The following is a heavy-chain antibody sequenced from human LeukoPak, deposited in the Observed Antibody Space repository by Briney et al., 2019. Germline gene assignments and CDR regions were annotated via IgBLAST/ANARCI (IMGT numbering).Heavy chain of an antibody. J-gene: IGHJ6*03. CDR2: ISGSGSRT. V-gene: IGHV3-23*01. D-gene: IGHD3-10*01. Sequence: GGSLRLSCAASGFTFSSFAMSWVRQAPGKGLEWVSAISGSGSRTYAADTAKGPFTISRDNSKNTLYLQMNSLRAEDTAVYYCAKGAEAKWFGELLTTQYYYYMDVWGKGTTVTVSS. CDR3: AKGAEAKWFGELLTTQYYYYMDV. CDR1: GFTFSSFA.